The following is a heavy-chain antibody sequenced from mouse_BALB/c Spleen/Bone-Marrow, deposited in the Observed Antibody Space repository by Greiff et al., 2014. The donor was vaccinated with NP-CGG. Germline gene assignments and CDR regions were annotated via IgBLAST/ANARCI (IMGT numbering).Heavy chain of an antibody. D-gene: IGHD2-4*01. CDR2: IDPANGNT. J-gene: IGHJ1*01. Sequence: DVHLVESGAELVKPGASVKLSCTASGFNIKDTYMHWVKQRPEQGLEWIGRIDPANGNTKYDPKFQGKATITADTSSNTAYLQLSSLTSEDTAVYYCANYDYGWCFDVWGAGTTVTVSS. CDR1: GFNIKDTY. CDR3: ANYDYGWCFDV. V-gene: IGHV14-3*02.